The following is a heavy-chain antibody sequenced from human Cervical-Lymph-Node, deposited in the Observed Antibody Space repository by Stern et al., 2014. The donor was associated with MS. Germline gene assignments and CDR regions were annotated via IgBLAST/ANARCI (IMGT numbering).Heavy chain of an antibody. CDR1: GGPIRSGGYY. V-gene: IGHV4-31*03. D-gene: IGHD1-1*01. CDR2: IYYSGST. CDR3: ARTGTYFDY. J-gene: IGHJ4*02. Sequence: QLQLQESGPGLVKPSQTLSLTCTVSGGPIRSGGYYGSWIRQHPGKGLEWIGYIYYSGSTYYNPSLKSRVTISVDTSKNQFSLKLSSVTAADTAVYYCARTGTYFDYWGQGTLVTVSS.